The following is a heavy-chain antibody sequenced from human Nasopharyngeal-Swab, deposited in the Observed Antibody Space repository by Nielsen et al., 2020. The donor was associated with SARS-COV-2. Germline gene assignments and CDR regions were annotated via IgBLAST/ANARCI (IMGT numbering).Heavy chain of an antibody. CDR3: ARDSWVSENKYNAMDV. V-gene: IGHV3-9*01. CDR1: GFTFGDYG. D-gene: IGHD1/OR15-1a*01. J-gene: IGHJ6*02. CDR2: ISWNSGNI. Sequence: GGSLGLSCAASGFTFGDYGMHWVRHAPGEGMEWVSAISWNSGNIGYADSVKGRFTTSRDNAKNSLYLQMNSLRPEEPALYYCARDSWVSENKYNAMDVWGQGTTVTVSS.